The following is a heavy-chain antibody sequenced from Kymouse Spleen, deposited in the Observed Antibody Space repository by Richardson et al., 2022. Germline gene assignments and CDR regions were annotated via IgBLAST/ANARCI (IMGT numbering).Heavy chain of an antibody. Sequence: EVQLVESGGGLVQPGGSLRLSCAASGFTFSSYDMHWVRQATGKGLEWVSAIGTAGDTYYPGSVKGRFTISRENAKNSLYLQMNSLRAGDTAVYYCARGNWLGGMDVWGQGTTVTVSS. V-gene: IGHV3-13*01. J-gene: IGHJ6*02. CDR3: ARGNWLGGMDV. CDR2: IGTAGDT. CDR1: GFTFSSYD. D-gene: IGHD3-9*01.